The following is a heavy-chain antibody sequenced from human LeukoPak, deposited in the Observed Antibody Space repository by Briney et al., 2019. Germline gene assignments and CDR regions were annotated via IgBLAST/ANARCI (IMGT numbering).Heavy chain of an antibody. J-gene: IGHJ4*02. V-gene: IGHV1-69*04. Sequence: SVKVSYKASGGTFSSYAISWVRQALGQGLEWMGRVIPILGIANYAQKFQGRVTITADKSTSTAYMELSSLRSEDTAVYYCARVTNYYDSTIEADYWGQGTLVTVSS. CDR3: ARVTNYYDSTIEADY. D-gene: IGHD3-22*01. CDR2: VIPILGIA. CDR1: GGTFSSYA.